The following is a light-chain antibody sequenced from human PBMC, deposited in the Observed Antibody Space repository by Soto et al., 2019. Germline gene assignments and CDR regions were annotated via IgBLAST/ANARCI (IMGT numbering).Light chain of an antibody. Sequence: QSLLTQPPSVSGAPGQGVTISCTGTRSNLGAGYDVHWYQQFPGAAPKLLIYANNKRPSGVLDRFSGSKSGTSASLAITGLQAEDEADYYCQSYDNSLSGAWVFGGGTQLTVL. V-gene: IGLV1-40*01. CDR2: ANN. CDR1: RSNLGAGYD. J-gene: IGLJ3*02. CDR3: QSYDNSLSGAWV.